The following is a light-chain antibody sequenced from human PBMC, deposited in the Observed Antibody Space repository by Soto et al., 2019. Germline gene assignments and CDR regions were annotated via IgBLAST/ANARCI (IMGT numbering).Light chain of an antibody. CDR3: MQGTHWPPT. Sequence: DVVMTQSPLSLPVTLGQPASISCRSSQSLVYRDGNAYLSWFQQRPGQSPRRLIYKASNRDSGVPDRFSGSGSGTDFTLQINRVEAEDVGIYYCMQGTHWPPTFGQGTKVEIK. CDR1: QSLVYRDGNAY. J-gene: IGKJ1*01. V-gene: IGKV2-30*01. CDR2: KAS.